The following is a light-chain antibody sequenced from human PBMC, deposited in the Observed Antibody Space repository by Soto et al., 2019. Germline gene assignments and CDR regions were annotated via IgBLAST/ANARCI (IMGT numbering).Light chain of an antibody. CDR2: DTS. CDR1: QGVSRY. Sequence: EIVLTQSPATLSLSPGERATLSCRASQGVSRYLAWYQQKPGQSPRLLIYDTSNRATGIPARFSGSGSGTDFPLTISSLEPEDFAVYYCQQRSNWLFGPGTRWIS. V-gene: IGKV3-11*01. CDR3: QQRSNWL. J-gene: IGKJ3*01.